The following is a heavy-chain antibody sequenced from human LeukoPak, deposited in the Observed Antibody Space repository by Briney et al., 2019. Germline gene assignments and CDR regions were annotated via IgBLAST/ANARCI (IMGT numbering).Heavy chain of an antibody. CDR2: FDPEDGET. D-gene: IGHD6-19*01. V-gene: IGHV1-24*01. CDR3: ATHPTRYSSGWYDY. CDR1: GYTLTELS. J-gene: IGHJ4*02. Sequence: ASVKVSCKVSGYTLTELSMHWVRQAPGKGLEWMGGFDPEDGETIYAQKFQGRVTMTEDTSTDTAYMELSSLRSEDTAVYYCATHPTRYSSGWYDYWGQGTLVTVSP.